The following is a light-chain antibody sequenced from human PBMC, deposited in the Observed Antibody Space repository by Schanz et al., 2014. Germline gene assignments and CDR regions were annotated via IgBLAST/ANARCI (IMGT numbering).Light chain of an antibody. CDR1: SSDVGSNNI. J-gene: IGLJ2*01. V-gene: IGLV2-14*02. CDR3: SSYTINSTLEVL. CDR2: EGT. Sequence: QSALTQPASVSGSPGQSITISCTGTSSDVGSNNIVSWYQQHPGKAPKLMIYEGTKRPLGVSNRFSGSKSGNTASLTISGLQTEDEADYYCSSYTINSTLEVLFGGGTKLTVL.